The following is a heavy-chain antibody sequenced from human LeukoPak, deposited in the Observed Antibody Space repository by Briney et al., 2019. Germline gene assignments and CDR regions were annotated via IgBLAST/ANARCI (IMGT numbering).Heavy chain of an antibody. Sequence: SVKVSCKASGGTFSSYAISWVRQAPGQGLEWMGGIIPILGIANYAQKFQGRVTITADKSTSTAYMELSSLRSEDTAVYYCARVRGYYGSGSYYNEGHLNYWGQGTLVTVSS. CDR3: ARVRGYYGSGSYYNEGHLNY. CDR2: IIPILGIA. V-gene: IGHV1-69*04. D-gene: IGHD3-10*01. J-gene: IGHJ4*02. CDR1: GGTFSSYA.